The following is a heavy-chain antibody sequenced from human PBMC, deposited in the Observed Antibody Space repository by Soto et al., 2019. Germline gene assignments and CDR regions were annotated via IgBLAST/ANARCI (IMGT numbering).Heavy chain of an antibody. Sequence: PGGSLRLSCTASGFTFGDYAMSWFRQAPGKGLEWVGFIRSKAYGGTTEYAASVKGRFTISRDDSKSIAYLQMNSLKTEDTAVYYCTRDLITIFGVVIREYYYYYYMDVWGKGTTVTVSS. J-gene: IGHJ6*03. CDR2: IRSKAYGGTT. CDR1: GFTFGDYA. D-gene: IGHD3-3*01. V-gene: IGHV3-49*03. CDR3: TRDLITIFGVVIREYYYYYYMDV.